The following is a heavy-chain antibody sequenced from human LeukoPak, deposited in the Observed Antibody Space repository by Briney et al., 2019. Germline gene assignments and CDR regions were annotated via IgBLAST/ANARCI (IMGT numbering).Heavy chain of an antibody. Sequence: ASVKVSCKASGYTFNGFYLHWVRQAPGQGLEWMGWINPNSGGTNYAQKFQGRVTMTRDTSISTAYMELSRLRSGDTAVYYCARWMATVTTPDYWGQGTLVTVSS. CDR1: GYTFNGFY. D-gene: IGHD4-11*01. CDR3: ARWMATVTTPDY. J-gene: IGHJ4*02. CDR2: INPNSGGT. V-gene: IGHV1-2*02.